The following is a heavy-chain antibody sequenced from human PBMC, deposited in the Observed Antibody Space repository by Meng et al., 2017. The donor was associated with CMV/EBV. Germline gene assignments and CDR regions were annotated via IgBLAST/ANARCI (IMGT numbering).Heavy chain of an antibody. J-gene: IGHJ4*02. D-gene: IGHD2/OR15-2a*01. V-gene: IGHV3-23*01. CDR2: ISANGGTT. CDR1: GFTFSTYA. Sequence: VQLLGSGGGLVQPGGSLRLSCAASGFTFSTYAMGWVRQAPGKGLDWVSAISANGGTTYYADSVRGRFTISRDNSKNTLHLQMNSLRAEDTAVYYCAKALGIDFSDFDYWGRGALVTVSS. CDR3: AKALGIDFSDFDY.